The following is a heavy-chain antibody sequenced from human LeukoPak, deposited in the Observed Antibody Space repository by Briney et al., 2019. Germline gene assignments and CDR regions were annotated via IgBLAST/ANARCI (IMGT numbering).Heavy chain of an antibody. CDR3: ARVRSGQQLDY. CDR2: INSNGNTI. V-gene: IGHV3-48*03. J-gene: IGHJ4*02. CDR1: GFTFSNHE. D-gene: IGHD6-13*01. Sequence: PGGSLRLSCAASGFTFSNHEMNWVRQAPGKGLEWVSYINSNGNTIYDADSVKGRCTISRDNAKNSLYLQMNSLRAEDTAVYYCARVRSGQQLDYWGQGTLVIVSS.